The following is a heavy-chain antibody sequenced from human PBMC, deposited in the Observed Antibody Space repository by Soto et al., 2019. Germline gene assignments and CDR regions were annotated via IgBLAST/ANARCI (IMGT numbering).Heavy chain of an antibody. CDR2: ISATGGGT. D-gene: IGHD3-16*01. CDR1: GFKFSNYA. Sequence: GGSLRLSCAASGFKFSNYAMSWVRQAPGKGLEWVSLISATGGGTYYADSVKGRFTISRDNSPNTLYLQVHSLTAEDTAVYYCAREWGAVRNSAFYFAGWGQG. J-gene: IGHJ4*02. CDR3: AREWGAVRNSAFYFAG. V-gene: IGHV3-23*01.